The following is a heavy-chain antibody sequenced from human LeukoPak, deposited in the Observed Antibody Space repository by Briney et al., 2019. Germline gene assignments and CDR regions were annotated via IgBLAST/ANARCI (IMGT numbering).Heavy chain of an antibody. D-gene: IGHD6-13*01. Sequence: SETLSLTCTVSGGSISSGVYYWSWIRQHPGKGLEWIGYIYYSGSTYYNPSLKSRVTISVDTSKNQFSLKLSTVTAADTAVYYCARESEYSSSWSYYYYYGMDVWGQGTTVTVSS. CDR2: IYYSGST. J-gene: IGHJ6*02. CDR1: GGSISSGVYY. V-gene: IGHV4-31*03. CDR3: ARESEYSSSWSYYYYYGMDV.